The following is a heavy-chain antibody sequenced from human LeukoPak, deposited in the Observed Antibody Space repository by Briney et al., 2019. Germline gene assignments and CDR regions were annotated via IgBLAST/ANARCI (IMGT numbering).Heavy chain of an antibody. J-gene: IGHJ4*02. D-gene: IGHD2-15*01. CDR2: ISGTTGRA. V-gene: IGHV3-23*01. CDR3: AKRVVVAATTYYLDY. CDR1: GFTFGSSA. Sequence: GGSLRLSCAASGFTFGSSAMSWVRQAPGKGLEWVSTISGTTGRAYYADSVKGRFTISRDNSKSTLYLQMNSLRAEDTAVYYCAKRVVVAATTYYLDYWGQGTLVTVSS.